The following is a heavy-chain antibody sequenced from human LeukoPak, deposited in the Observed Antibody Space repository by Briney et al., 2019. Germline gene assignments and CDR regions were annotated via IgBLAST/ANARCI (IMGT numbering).Heavy chain of an antibody. D-gene: IGHD6-13*01. CDR3: AKERSAAAGFFDY. CDR1: GFTFSSYG. J-gene: IGHJ4*02. CDR2: ISYDGSNK. Sequence: GGSLRLSCAASGFTFSSYGMHWVRQAPGKGLEWVAVISYDGSNKYYADSVKGRFTISRDNSKNTLYLQMNSLRAEDTAVYYCAKERSAAAGFFDYWGQGTLVTVSS. V-gene: IGHV3-30*18.